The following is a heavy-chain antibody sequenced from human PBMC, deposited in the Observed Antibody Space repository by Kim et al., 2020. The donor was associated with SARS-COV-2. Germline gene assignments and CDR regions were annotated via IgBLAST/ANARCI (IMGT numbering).Heavy chain of an antibody. Sequence: SETLSLTCTVSGGSISSSSYYWGWIRQPPGKGLEWIGSIYYSGSTYYNPSLKSRVTISVDTSKNQFSLKLSSVTAADTAVYYCARLETVVTPYPSDYWGQGTLVNVSS. D-gene: IGHD2-21*02. V-gene: IGHV4-39*01. CDR1: GGSISSSSYY. J-gene: IGHJ4*02. CDR3: ARLETVVTPYPSDY. CDR2: IYYSGST.